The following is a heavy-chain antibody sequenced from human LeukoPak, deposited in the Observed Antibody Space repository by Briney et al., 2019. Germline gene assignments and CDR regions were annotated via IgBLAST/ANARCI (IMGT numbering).Heavy chain of an antibody. CDR3: ARGYIVLGDQLLTNAFDI. V-gene: IGHV5-51*01. CDR2: IYPDDSDT. J-gene: IGHJ3*02. D-gene: IGHD2-8*01. Sequence: GESLKISCKGSGYSFTSYWIGWVRQMPGKGLEWMGIIYPDDSDTKYSPSFQGQVTISVDKSISTAYVQWSSLKASDTAIYYCARGYIVLGDQLLTNAFDIWGQGTLVTVSS. CDR1: GYSFTSYW.